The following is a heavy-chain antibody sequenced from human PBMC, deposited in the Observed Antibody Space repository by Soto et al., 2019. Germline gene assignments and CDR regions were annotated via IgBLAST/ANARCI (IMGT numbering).Heavy chain of an antibody. CDR1: GFTFSSYG. J-gene: IGHJ4*02. CDR2: IWYDGSNK. Sequence: PGGSLRLSCAASGFTFSSYGMHWVRQAPGKGLEWVAVIWYDGSNKYYADSVKGRFTISRDNSKNTLYLQMNSLRAEDTAVYYCAREGDDYVWGSYRTIDYWGQGTLVTVSS. D-gene: IGHD3-16*02. V-gene: IGHV3-33*01. CDR3: AREGDDYVWGSYRTIDY.